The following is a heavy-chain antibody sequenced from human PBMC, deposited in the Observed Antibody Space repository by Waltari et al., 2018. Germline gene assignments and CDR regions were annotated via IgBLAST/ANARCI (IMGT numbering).Heavy chain of an antibody. J-gene: IGHJ4*02. D-gene: IGHD2-2*01. CDR2: FYHSGSTKY. CDR1: GGSISTYY. CDR3: ARGDFLDSSRYQPLYY. V-gene: IGHV4-59*01. Sequence: VQLQQSGPGLVKPSETLSLTCTVSGGSISTYYWTWIRRPPGKGLEWIGYFYHSGSTKYNYNPSLNSRVTISVDMSKNQFSLELSSVTAADTALYYCARGDFLDSSRYQPLYYWGQGTPVIVSS.